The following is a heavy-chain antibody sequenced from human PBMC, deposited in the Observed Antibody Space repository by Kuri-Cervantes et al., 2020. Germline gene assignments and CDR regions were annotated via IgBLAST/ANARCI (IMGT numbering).Heavy chain of an antibody. D-gene: IGHD6-19*01. V-gene: IGHV4-4*07. J-gene: IGHJ3*02. CDR2: IYTSGST. CDR1: GGSISSYY. Sequence: ESLKISCTVSGGSISSYYWSWIRQPAGKGLEWIGRIYTSGSTNYNPSLKSRVTISVDKSKNQFSLKLSSVTAADTAVYYCASNSSGWYGNDAFDIWGQGTMVTVSS. CDR3: ASNSSGWYGNDAFDI.